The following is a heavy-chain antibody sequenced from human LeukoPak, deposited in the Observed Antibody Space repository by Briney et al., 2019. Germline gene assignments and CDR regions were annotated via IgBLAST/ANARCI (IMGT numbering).Heavy chain of an antibody. D-gene: IGHD6-13*01. J-gene: IGHJ4*02. CDR1: GGSISSYY. V-gene: IGHV4-59*08. CDR2: IYYSGST. Sequence: PSETLSLTCTVSGGSISSYYWSWIRQPPGKGLEWIGYIYYSGSTNYNPSLKSRVTISVDTSKNQSSLKLSSVTAADTAVYYCARVPPTAAEYYFDYWGQGTLVTVSS. CDR3: ARVPPTAAEYYFDY.